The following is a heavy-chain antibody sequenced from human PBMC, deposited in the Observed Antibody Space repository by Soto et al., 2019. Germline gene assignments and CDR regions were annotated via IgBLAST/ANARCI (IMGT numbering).Heavy chain of an antibody. D-gene: IGHD3-10*01. CDR2: IYYSGST. V-gene: IGHV4-59*01. CDR1: GGSISSYY. Sequence: SETLSLTCTVSGGSISSYYWSWIRQPPGKGLEWIGYIYYSGSTYYNPSLYSRVTMSVDTSKNQFSLKVNSVTAADTAVYYCARESYFGSGATVVAYWGKGTLVTVS. CDR3: ARESYFGSGATVVAY. J-gene: IGHJ4*02.